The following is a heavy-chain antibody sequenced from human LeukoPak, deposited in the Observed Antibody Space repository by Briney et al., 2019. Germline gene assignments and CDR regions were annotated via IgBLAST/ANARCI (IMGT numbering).Heavy chain of an antibody. V-gene: IGHV3-7*01. CDR3: ARVGGYYTEYYMDV. D-gene: IGHD3-3*01. CDR2: IKQDGSEK. Sequence: GGSLRLSCAASGFTFSSYWMSWVRQAPGKGLEWVANIKQDGSEKYYVDSVKGRFTISRDNAKNSLYLQMNSLRAEDTAVYYCARVGGYYTEYYMDVWGKGTTVTVSS. J-gene: IGHJ6*03. CDR1: GFTFSSYW.